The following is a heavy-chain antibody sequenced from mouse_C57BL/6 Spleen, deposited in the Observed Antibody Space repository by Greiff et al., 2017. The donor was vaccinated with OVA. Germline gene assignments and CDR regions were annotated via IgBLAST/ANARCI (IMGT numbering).Heavy chain of an antibody. J-gene: IGHJ4*01. CDR2: INPNNGGT. CDR1: GYTFTDYY. CDR3: ARWGDGLYAMDY. V-gene: IGHV1-26*01. Sequence: VQLKQSGPELVKPGASVKISCKASGYTFTDYYMNWVKQSHGKSLEWIGDINPNNGGTSYNQKFKGKATLTVDKSSSTAYMELRSLTSEDSAVYYCARWGDGLYAMDYWGQGTSVTVSS.